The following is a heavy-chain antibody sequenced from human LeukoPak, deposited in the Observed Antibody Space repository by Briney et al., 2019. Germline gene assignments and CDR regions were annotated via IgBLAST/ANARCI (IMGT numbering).Heavy chain of an antibody. CDR2: IKQDGSEK. CDR1: GFTFSSYW. V-gene: IGHV3-7*01. D-gene: IGHD3-3*01. Sequence: GGSLRLSCAASGFTFSSYWMSWVRQAPGKGLEWVANIKQDGSEKYVDSVKGRFTISRDNAKNSLYLQMNSLRAEDTAVYYCARGPNTIFGVVIDWGQGTLVTVSS. J-gene: IGHJ4*02. CDR3: ARGPNTIFGVVID.